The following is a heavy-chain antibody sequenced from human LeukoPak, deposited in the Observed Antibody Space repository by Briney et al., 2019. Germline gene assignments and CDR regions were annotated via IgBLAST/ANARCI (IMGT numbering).Heavy chain of an antibody. V-gene: IGHV4-59*08. CDR2: IYYSGST. D-gene: IGHD5-12*01. Sequence: SETLSLTCTVSGRSISSYYWSWIRQPPGKGLEWIGYIYYSGSTNYNPSLKSRVTISVDTSKNEFSLKLSSVTAADAAVHYCARKGYDYGWFDPWGQGTLVTVSS. J-gene: IGHJ5*02. CDR1: GRSISSYY. CDR3: ARKGYDYGWFDP.